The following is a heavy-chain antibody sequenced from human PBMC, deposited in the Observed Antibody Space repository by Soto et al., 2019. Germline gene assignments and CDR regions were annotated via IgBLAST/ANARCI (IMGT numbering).Heavy chain of an antibody. J-gene: IGHJ4*02. CDR2: ISGSGGST. CDR1: GFTFSSYA. V-gene: IGHV3-23*01. D-gene: IGHD5-12*01. Sequence: GGSLRLSCAASGFTFSSYAMSWVRQAPGKGLEWVSAISGSGGSTYYADSVKGRFTISRDNSKNTVYLQMNSLRAEDKAVDYCAKVNQNIGATPAMKSQDYWGQGTLVTVSS. CDR3: AKVNQNIGATPAMKSQDY.